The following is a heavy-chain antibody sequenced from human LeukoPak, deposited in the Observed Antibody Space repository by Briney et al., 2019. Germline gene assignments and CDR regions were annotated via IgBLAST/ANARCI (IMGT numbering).Heavy chain of an antibody. Sequence: PGGSLRLSCAASGFTFSSYAMHWVRQAPGKGLEWVAVISYDGSNKYYADSVKGRFTISRDNSKNTLYLQMNSLRAEDTAVYYCARSEGKLGYSSRDYYYYYMDVWGKGTTVTVSS. V-gene: IGHV3-30*04. D-gene: IGHD5-18*01. CDR1: GFTFSSYA. CDR2: ISYDGSNK. CDR3: ARSEGKLGYSSRDYYYYYMDV. J-gene: IGHJ6*03.